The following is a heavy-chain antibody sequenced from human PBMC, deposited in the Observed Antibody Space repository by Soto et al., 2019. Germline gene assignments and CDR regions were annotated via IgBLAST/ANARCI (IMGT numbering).Heavy chain of an antibody. CDR1: GGTFSSYA. J-gene: IGHJ6*02. CDR2: IIAIFGTA. D-gene: IGHD3-22*01. V-gene: IGHV1-69*13. Sequence: GASVKVSCKASGGTFSSYAISWVRQAPGQGLEWMGGIIAIFGTANYAQKFQGRVTITADESTSTAYMELSSLRSEDTAVYYCARGGYYYDTRGVYYYYYGMDVWGQGTTVTVS. CDR3: ARGGYYYDTRGVYYYYYGMDV.